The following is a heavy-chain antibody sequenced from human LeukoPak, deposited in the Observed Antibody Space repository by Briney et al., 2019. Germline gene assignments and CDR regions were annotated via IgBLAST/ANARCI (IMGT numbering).Heavy chain of an antibody. V-gene: IGHV3-23*01. Sequence: GGSLRLSCAASGFTFSNYAMTWLRQAPGRGLEGVASIRGNGYNTYYSDSVKGRFTISRDNSKNTVSLQMNSLRAEDTALYYCAQVSCPGVSCPSYYYGLGVWGQGTTVTVSS. D-gene: IGHD2-8*02. CDR3: AQVSCPGVSCPSYYYGLGV. J-gene: IGHJ6*02. CDR1: GFTFSNYA. CDR2: IRGNGYNT.